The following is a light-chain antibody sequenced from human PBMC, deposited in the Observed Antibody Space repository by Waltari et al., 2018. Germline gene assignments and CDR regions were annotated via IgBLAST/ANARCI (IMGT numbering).Light chain of an antibody. J-gene: IGKJ2*01. V-gene: IGKV3-20*01. CDR1: QRLTKNY. Sequence: VLTQSPGTMSLSPGERATLSCRASQRLTKNYLAWYQQKPGQAPRLRIYGASRRAAGIPERFSGSGSGTDFTLTISRLEPEDFGVYYCQQYGSSILYTFGQGTKLEIK. CDR3: QQYGSSILYT. CDR2: GAS.